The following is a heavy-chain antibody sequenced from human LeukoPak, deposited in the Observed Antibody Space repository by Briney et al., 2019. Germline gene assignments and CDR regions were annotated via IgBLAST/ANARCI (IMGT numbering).Heavy chain of an antibody. D-gene: IGHD3-22*01. CDR1: GGTFSSYA. CDR2: IIPIFGTA. J-gene: IGHJ4*02. CDR3: ATYYYDSSGYYYPRDY. V-gene: IGHV1-69*13. Sequence: SVKVSFKASGGTFSSYAMSWVRQAPGQGLEWMGGIIPIFGTANYAQKFQGRVTITADESTSTAYMELSSLRSEDTAVYYCATYYYDSSGYYYPRDYWGQGTLVTVSS.